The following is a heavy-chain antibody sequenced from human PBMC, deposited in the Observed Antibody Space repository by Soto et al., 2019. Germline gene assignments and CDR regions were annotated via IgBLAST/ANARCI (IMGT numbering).Heavy chain of an antibody. V-gene: IGHV3-15*01. J-gene: IGHJ4*02. CDR1: GFTFSNAW. Sequence: GGSLRLSCAASGFTFSNAWMSWVRQAPGKGLEWVGRIKSKTDGGTTDYAAPVKGRFTISRDDSKNTLYLQMNSMKTEDPAVYYCTTVKWELYCFDYWGQGNLVTVSS. D-gene: IGHD1-26*01. CDR2: IKSKTDGGTT. CDR3: TTVKWELYCFDY.